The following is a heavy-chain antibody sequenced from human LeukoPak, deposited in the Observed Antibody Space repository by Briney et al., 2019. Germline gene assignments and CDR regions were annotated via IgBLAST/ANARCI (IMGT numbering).Heavy chain of an antibody. V-gene: IGHV1-69*04. D-gene: IGHD6-19*01. CDR1: GGTFSSYA. CDR3: ARQRGIGEYSSGWYPPFDY. Sequence: SVKVSCKASGGTFSSYAISWVRQAPGQGLEWMGRIIPILGIANYAQKFQGRVTIIADKSTSTAYMELSSLRSEDTAVYYCARQRGIGEYSSGWYPPFDYWGQGTLVTVSS. J-gene: IGHJ4*02. CDR2: IIPILGIA.